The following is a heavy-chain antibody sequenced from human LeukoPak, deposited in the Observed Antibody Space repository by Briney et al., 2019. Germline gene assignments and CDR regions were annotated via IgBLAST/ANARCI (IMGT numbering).Heavy chain of an antibody. D-gene: IGHD2-15*01. J-gene: IGHJ4*02. Sequence: GGSLRLSCAASGLSFSSYTFNWVRQTPGKGLEWFSYISDSSSTIYYADSVKGRFTISRDNSKNTLYLQMNSLRAEDTAVYYCAKSPLSAGYCSGGSCYVLNYWGQGTLVTVSS. CDR1: GLSFSSYT. CDR2: ISDSSSTI. CDR3: AKSPLSAGYCSGGSCYVLNY. V-gene: IGHV3-48*01.